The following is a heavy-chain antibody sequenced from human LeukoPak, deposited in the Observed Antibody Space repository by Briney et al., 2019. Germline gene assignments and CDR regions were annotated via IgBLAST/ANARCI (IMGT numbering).Heavy chain of an antibody. CDR2: IYSNGDT. CDR3: ARKFGRGTFDI. CDR1: AVYITNGLYF. V-gene: IGHV4-61*02. Sequence: SETLSLTCTVSAVYITNGLYFWNWIRQPAGKGLEWIGRIYSNGDTNYNPSLKSRVTISQDRTRNQFSLKLSSVTAADTAVYYCARKFGRGTFDIWGQGTLVTVSS. J-gene: IGHJ3*02. D-gene: IGHD3-16*01.